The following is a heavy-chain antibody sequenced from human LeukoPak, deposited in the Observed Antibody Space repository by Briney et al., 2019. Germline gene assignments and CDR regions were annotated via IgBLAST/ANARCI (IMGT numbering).Heavy chain of an antibody. CDR3: TATTTQNSQRPRWQQLVGWYFDL. CDR1: GGTFSSYA. V-gene: IGHV1-69*05. CDR2: IIPIFGTA. J-gene: IGHJ2*01. D-gene: IGHD6-13*01. Sequence: SVKVSCKASGGTFSSYAISWVRQAPGQGLEWMGGIIPIFGTANYAQKFQGRVTITTDESTSTAYMELSSLRSEDTAVYYCTATTTQNSQRPRWQQLVGWYFDLWGRGTLVTVSS.